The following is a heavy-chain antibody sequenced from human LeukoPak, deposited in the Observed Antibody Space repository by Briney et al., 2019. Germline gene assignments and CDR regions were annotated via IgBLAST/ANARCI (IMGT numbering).Heavy chain of an antibody. Sequence: PSETLSLTCTVSGGSISSYYWGWIRQPPGKGLEWIGSIYHSGSTYYNPSLKSRVTISVDTSKNQFSLKLSSVTAADTAVYYCARDPSSRQVTTSPYYFDYWGQGTLVTVSS. CDR2: IYHSGST. CDR1: GGSISSYY. CDR3: ARDPSSRQVTTSPYYFDY. D-gene: IGHD4-11*01. J-gene: IGHJ4*02. V-gene: IGHV4-38-2*02.